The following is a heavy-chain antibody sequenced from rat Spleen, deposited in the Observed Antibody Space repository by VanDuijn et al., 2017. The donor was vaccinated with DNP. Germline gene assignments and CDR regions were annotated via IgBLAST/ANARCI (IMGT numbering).Heavy chain of an antibody. J-gene: IGHJ2*01. CDR3: TGFDY. CDR2: IDIKTHNYAT. V-gene: IGHV10-4*01. CDR1: GFDFNSYV. Sequence: EVQVVESSGGLVQPKGSLKLSCAASGFDFNSYVMSWVRQAPGKGLDWVASIDIKTHNYATLYADSVEERFTISRDDSQSMVYLQMNNLKTEDTALYYCTGFDYWGQGVMVTVSS.